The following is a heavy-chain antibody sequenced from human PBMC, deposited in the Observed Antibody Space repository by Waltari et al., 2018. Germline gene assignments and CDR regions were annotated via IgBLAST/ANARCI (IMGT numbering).Heavy chain of an antibody. V-gene: IGHV4-39*01. CDR2: IYYSGST. D-gene: IGHD5-12*01. Sequence: QLQLQESGPGLVKPSETLSLTCPVPGGSISRRCSYWGWIRQSPGKGLEWIGSIYYSGSTYYNPTLKSRVTISGDTSKNQFSLKLSSVTAADTAVYYCARHWKKSGYRFDPWGQGTLVTVSS. CDR3: ARHWKKSGYRFDP. CDR1: GGSISRRCSY. J-gene: IGHJ5*02.